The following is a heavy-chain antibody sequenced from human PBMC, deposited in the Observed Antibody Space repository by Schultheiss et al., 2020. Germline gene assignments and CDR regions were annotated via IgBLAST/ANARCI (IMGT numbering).Heavy chain of an antibody. CDR2: ISGIGEST. D-gene: IGHD3-9*01. CDR3: ATVWELRYVGPHAFDI. J-gene: IGHJ3*02. V-gene: IGHV3-23*01. CDR1: GFRINGYV. Sequence: GGSLRLSCAPSGFRINGYVMSWVRQAPGKGLEWVSVISGIGESTNYADSVKGRFTISRDNSQNTLYLQMNSLRLEDTAVYFCATVWELRYVGPHAFDIWGQGTMVTVSS.